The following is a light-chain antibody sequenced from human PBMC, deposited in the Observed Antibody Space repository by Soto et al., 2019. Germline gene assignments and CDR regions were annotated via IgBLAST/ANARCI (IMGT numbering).Light chain of an antibody. CDR3: QSYDSSLSVV. J-gene: IGLJ2*01. CDR1: SSNIGAGYD. Sequence: QSVLTQPPSVSGAPGKRATISCTGSSSNIGAGYDVHWYQQLPGTAPKLLIYGNSNRPSGVPDRFSGSKSGTSASLAITGLQAEDEADYYCQSYDSSLSVVFGGGTKLTVL. V-gene: IGLV1-40*01. CDR2: GNS.